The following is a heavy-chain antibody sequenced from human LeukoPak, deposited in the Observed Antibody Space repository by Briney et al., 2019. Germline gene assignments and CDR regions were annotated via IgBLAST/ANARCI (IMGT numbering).Heavy chain of an antibody. V-gene: IGHV3-30*04. D-gene: IGHD6-19*01. CDR3: ARASSGWYRLEIRGYYFDY. CDR2: ISYDGSNK. Sequence: GGSLRLSCAASGFTFSSYAMHWVRQAPGKGLEWVAVISYDGSNKYYADSVKGRFTISRDNSKNTLYLQMNSLRAEDTAVYYCARASSGWYRLEIRGYYFDYWGQGTLVTVSS. J-gene: IGHJ4*02. CDR1: GFTFSSYA.